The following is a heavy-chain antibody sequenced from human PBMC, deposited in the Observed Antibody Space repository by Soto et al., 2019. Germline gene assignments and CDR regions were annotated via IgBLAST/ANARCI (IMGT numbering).Heavy chain of an antibody. CDR2: IYYSGST. V-gene: IGHV4-39*01. CDR1: GGSISSSSYY. Sequence: SETLSLTCTVSGGSISSSSYYWGWIRQPPGKGLEWIGSIYYSGSTYYNPSLKSRVTISVDTSKNQFSLKLSSVTAADTAVYYCARHLRDDILTGYGTPDYWGQGTLVTVSS. CDR3: ARHLRDDILTGYGTPDY. D-gene: IGHD3-9*01. J-gene: IGHJ4*02.